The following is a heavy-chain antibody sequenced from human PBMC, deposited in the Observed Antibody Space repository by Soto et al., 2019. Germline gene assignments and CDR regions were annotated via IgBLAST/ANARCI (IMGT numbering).Heavy chain of an antibody. D-gene: IGHD2-21*02. CDR3: ARGGPVVVVTAALDY. CDR2: VNPSGGHT. Sequence: QVQLMQSGAEVKKPGDSVKVSCKASGDTFTDYYIHWVRQAPGQGLEWMGTVNPSGGHTTYAQHFLGRVTMTRDTSTSTLYMELTSLTSDDTAIYYCARGGPVVVVTAALDYWGQGTLVTVSS. CDR1: GDTFTDYY. V-gene: IGHV1-46*01. J-gene: IGHJ4*02.